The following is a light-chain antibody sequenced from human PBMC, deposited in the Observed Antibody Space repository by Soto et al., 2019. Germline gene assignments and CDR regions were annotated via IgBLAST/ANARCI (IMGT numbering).Light chain of an antibody. CDR3: QKYNSAPRT. V-gene: IGKV1-27*01. CDR1: QGISNS. CDR2: AAS. J-gene: IGKJ1*01. Sequence: DIQMTQSPSSLSASVGDRVTITCRASQGISNSLAWYQQKPGKVPKLLIYAASTSQSGVPSRFSGSGSGTDFTLTISSLQPEDVATYYCQKYNSAPRTFGQGTKVDIK.